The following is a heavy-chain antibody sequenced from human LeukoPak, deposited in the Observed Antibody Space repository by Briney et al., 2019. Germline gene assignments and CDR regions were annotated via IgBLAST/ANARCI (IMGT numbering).Heavy chain of an antibody. J-gene: IGHJ5*02. Sequence: ARSLRLSCAASGFTFDNYAMHWVRQAPGKGLEWVSGISWNRGSIGYADSVKGRFTISRDNAKNSLYLQMNSLRAEDTALYFCAKDSGSYYHCFDPWGQGTRVSVSS. V-gene: IGHV3-9*01. CDR2: ISWNRGSI. CDR3: AKDSGSYYHCFDP. CDR1: GFTFDNYA. D-gene: IGHD1-26*01.